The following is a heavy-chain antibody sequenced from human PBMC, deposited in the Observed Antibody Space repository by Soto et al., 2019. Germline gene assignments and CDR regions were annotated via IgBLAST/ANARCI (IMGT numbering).Heavy chain of an antibody. CDR1: GFTFSNFA. Sequence: QVQLVESGGGVVQPGRSLRLSCAASGFTFSNFAMHWVRQAPGKGLEWVAIISYDGNDADYADSVKGRFTISRDNSKKTLYMQMNSLRPEDTAGSYCAKYPGELHRGSLDVPDWGQGTAVTCSS. V-gene: IGHV3-30*18. D-gene: IGHD1-26*01. CDR3: AKYPGELHRGSLDVPD. CDR2: ISYDGNDA. J-gene: IGHJ1*01.